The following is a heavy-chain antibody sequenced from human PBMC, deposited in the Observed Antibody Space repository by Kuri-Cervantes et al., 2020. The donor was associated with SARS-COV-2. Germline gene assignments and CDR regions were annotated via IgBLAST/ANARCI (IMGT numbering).Heavy chain of an antibody. J-gene: IGHJ5*02. V-gene: IGHV3-30*18. Sequence: GGSLRLSCAASGFTFSSYGMHWVRQAPGKGLEWVAVISYDGSNKYYADSVKGRFTISRDNSKNTLYLQMNSLRAEDTAVYYCAKSSGTAEGGFDPWGQGTLVTVSS. CDR3: AKSSGTAEGGFDP. CDR2: ISYDGSNK. CDR1: GFTFSSYG. D-gene: IGHD6-19*01.